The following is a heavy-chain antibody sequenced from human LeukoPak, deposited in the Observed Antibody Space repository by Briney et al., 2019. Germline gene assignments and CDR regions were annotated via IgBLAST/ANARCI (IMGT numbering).Heavy chain of an antibody. CDR3: ARDLGYCSSNSCPYFDY. CDR1: GYTFTGYY. D-gene: IGHD2-2*01. CDR2: INPNSGGT. J-gene: IGHJ4*02. Sequence: ASVKVSCKASGYTFTGYYMHWVRQAPGQVLEWMGWINPNSGGTNYAQKFQGRVTMTRDTSISTAYMELSRLRSDDTAVYYCARDLGYCSSNSCPYFDYWGQGTLVTVSS. V-gene: IGHV1-2*02.